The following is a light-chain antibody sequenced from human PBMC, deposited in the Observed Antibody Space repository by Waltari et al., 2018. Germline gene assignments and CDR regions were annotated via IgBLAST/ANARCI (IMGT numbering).Light chain of an antibody. V-gene: IGLV1-47*01. Sequence: QTVLTQPPSVSGTPGQRVTISCSGSSFNIGGNYVYWFQQLPGTAPKLLIYGNDERRSGVADRSSGSKYGTSACLAIRGLRSEEEAHYYCAAWDDSLSASLFGGGTKLTVL. J-gene: IGLJ3*02. CDR2: GND. CDR1: SFNIGGNY. CDR3: AAWDDSLSASL.